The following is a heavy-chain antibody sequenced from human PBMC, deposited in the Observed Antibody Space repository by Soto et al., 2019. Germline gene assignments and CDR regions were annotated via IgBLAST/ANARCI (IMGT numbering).Heavy chain of an antibody. J-gene: IGHJ4*02. CDR2: ISSNGGST. Sequence: PWGSLRLSCAASGLTFSSYAMHWVRQAPGKGLEYVSAISSNGGSTYYANSVKGRFTISRDNSKNTLYLQMGSLRAEDMAVYYSARDNCSGGSCYYHYWGQGTLVTVSS. D-gene: IGHD2-15*01. CDR1: GLTFSSYA. V-gene: IGHV3-64*01. CDR3: ARDNCSGGSCYYHY.